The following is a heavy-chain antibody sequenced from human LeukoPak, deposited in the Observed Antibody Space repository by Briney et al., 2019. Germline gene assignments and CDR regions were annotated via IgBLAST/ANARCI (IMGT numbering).Heavy chain of an antibody. J-gene: IGHJ4*02. V-gene: IGHV4-34*01. CDR3: ASLPIYCSGGSCYRKYYFDY. Sequence: PSETLSLTCAVYGGSFSGYYWSWIRQPPGKGLEWIGEINHSGSTKYNPSLKSRVTISVDTSKNQFPLKLSSVTAADTAVYYCASLPIYCSGGSCYRKYYFDYWGQGTLVTVSS. CDR1: GGSFSGYY. D-gene: IGHD2-15*01. CDR2: INHSGST.